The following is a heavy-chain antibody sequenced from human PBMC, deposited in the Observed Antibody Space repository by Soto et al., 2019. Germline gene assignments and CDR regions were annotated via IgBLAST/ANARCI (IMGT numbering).Heavy chain of an antibody. CDR2: TYYRSKWYN. V-gene: IGHV6-1*01. CDR1: GESVSSPSDD. CDR3: ARMGYSGYDSGYYYYYRMDV. D-gene: IGHD5-12*01. Sequence: PSHTLSLTCDFSGESVSSPSDDWNWIRQSPSRGLELMGRTYYRSKWYNDYAVSVKSRLTINPDTSKNQFSLQLNSVTPEDTAVYYCARMGYSGYDSGYYYYYRMDVWGQGTTVTISS. J-gene: IGHJ6*02.